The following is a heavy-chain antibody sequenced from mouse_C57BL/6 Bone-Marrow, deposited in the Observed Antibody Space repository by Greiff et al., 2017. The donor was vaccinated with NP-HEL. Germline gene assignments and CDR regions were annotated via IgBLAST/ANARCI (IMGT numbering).Heavy chain of an antibody. Sequence: EVQVVESEGGLVQPGRSMKLSCTASGFTFSDYYMAWVRQVPEKGLEWVANINYDGSSTYYLDSLKSRFIISRDNAKNILYLQMSSLKSEDTATYYCARWLLSFYFDYWGQGTTLTVSS. J-gene: IGHJ2*01. CDR3: ARWLLSFYFDY. CDR2: INYDGSST. CDR1: GFTFSDYY. V-gene: IGHV5-16*01. D-gene: IGHD2-3*01.